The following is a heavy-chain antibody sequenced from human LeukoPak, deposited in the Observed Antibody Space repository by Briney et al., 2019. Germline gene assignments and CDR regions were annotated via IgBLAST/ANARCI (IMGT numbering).Heavy chain of an antibody. CDR2: IIPIFGTA. CDR3: ARVRTYYDFWSGYGSHMDV. D-gene: IGHD3-3*01. Sequence: ASVKVSCKASGGTFSSYAISWVRQAPGQGLEWMGGIIPIFGTANYAQRFQGRVTTTADESTSTAYMELSSLRSEDTAVYYCARVRTYYDFWSGYGSHMDVWGKGTTVTVSS. V-gene: IGHV1-69*01. J-gene: IGHJ6*03. CDR1: GGTFSSYA.